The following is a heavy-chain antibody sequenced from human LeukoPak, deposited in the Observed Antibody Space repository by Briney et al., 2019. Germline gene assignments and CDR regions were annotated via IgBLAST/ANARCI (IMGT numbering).Heavy chain of an antibody. J-gene: IGHJ4*02. CDR1: GFTFSSYG. D-gene: IGHD3-10*01. CDR3: VKNYYGSGTYLEFDY. V-gene: IGHV3-64D*06. CDR2: VSSQGGST. Sequence: PGGSLRLSYSASGFTFSSYGMHWVRQAPGKGLEYVSGVSSQGGSTYYADSVKGRFTISRDNSKNTLYLQMSSLRVDDMAVYYCVKNYYGSGTYLEFDYWGQGTLVTVSS.